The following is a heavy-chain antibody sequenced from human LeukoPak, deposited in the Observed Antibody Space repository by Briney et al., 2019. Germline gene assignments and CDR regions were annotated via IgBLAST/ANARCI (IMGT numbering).Heavy chain of an antibody. Sequence: PSETQSLTCTVSGGSISTSYYYWDWNRQPPGKGLEWIAAVSFSGTSYYNPSLQSRLTVSKDTSRNQFSLRLSSVTAADTAVYFCAGHDGQLAPPRHWGQGTLVTVSS. CDR1: GGSISTSYYY. J-gene: IGHJ4*02. V-gene: IGHV4-39*01. CDR2: VSFSGTS. D-gene: IGHD6-6*01. CDR3: AGHDGQLAPPRH.